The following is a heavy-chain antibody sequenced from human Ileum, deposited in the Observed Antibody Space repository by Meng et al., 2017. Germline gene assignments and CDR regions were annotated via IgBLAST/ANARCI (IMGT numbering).Heavy chain of an antibody. Sequence: VQLQESGPGLVKSSQTLSLTCTVSGGSISSGDYYWSWIRQPPGKGLEWIGYIFDTGLPYYSPPLRSRLSISMDTSKNQFSLRLTSVTAADTAVYYCAASLDGSRFDPWGQGTLVTVSS. CDR2: IFDTGLP. D-gene: IGHD2-2*03. CDR3: AASLDGSRFDP. J-gene: IGHJ5*02. CDR1: GGSISSGDYY. V-gene: IGHV4-30-4*01.